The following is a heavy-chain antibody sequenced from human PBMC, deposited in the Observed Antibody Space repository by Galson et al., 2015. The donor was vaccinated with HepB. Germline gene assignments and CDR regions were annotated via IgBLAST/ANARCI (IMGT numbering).Heavy chain of an antibody. V-gene: IGHV3-7*03. CDR3: ARCEAYDAFDI. J-gene: IGHJ3*02. CDR1: GFTFSNYW. Sequence: SLRLSCAASGFTFSNYWMSWVRQAPGKGLEWVANIKQDGSEKYYVDSVKGRFTISRDNAKNSLYLQMNSLRAEDTAVYYCARCEAYDAFDIWGQGTMVTVSS. CDR2: IKQDGSEK.